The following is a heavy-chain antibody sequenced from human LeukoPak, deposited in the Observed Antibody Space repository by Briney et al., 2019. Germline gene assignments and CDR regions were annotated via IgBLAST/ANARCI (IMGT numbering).Heavy chain of an antibody. Sequence: PSETLSLTCAVYGGSSSGYYWSWIRQPPGKGLEWIGEINRSGSTNYNPSLKSRVTISVDTSKNQFSLKLTSVTAADTAVYYCARAIWFGEYDYWGQGTLVTVSS. CDR1: GGSSSGYY. J-gene: IGHJ4*02. V-gene: IGHV4-34*01. CDR3: ARAIWFGEYDY. CDR2: INRSGST. D-gene: IGHD3-10*01.